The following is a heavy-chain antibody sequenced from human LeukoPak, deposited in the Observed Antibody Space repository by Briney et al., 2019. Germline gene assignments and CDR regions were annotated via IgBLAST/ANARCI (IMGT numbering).Heavy chain of an antibody. CDR3: ARDRLGGDLTGEGLY. D-gene: IGHD4-17*01. Sequence: ASVKVSCKASGYTFIGYYMHWVRQAPGQGLEWMGWISAYNGNTHYAQKFRDRLTMTTDTSTRTAYLELRSLKSDDTAVYYCARDRLGGDLTGEGLYWGQGTLVTVSS. V-gene: IGHV1-18*04. J-gene: IGHJ4*02. CDR1: GYTFIGYY. CDR2: ISAYNGNT.